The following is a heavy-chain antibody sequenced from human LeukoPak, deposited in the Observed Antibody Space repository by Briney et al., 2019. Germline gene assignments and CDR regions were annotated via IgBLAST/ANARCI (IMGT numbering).Heavy chain of an antibody. CDR3: ARGSWSSSWYLGPNWFDP. Sequence: ASVKVSCKASGGTFSSYAISWVRQAPGQGLEWMGGIIPIFGTANYAQKFQGRVTITADESTGTAYMELSSLRSEDTAVYYCARGSWSSSWYLGPNWFDPWGQGTLVTVSS. D-gene: IGHD6-13*01. CDR1: GGTFSSYA. V-gene: IGHV1-69*01. J-gene: IGHJ5*02. CDR2: IIPIFGTA.